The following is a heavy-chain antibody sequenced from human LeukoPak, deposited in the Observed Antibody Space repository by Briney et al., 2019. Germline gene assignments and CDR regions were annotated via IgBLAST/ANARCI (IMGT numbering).Heavy chain of an antibody. CDR2: ISYDGSKK. CDR3: ARDPILYDRIGVVPTAQPLGYLDL. V-gene: IGHV3-30*03. D-gene: IGHD2-2*01. CDR1: GFTFSDYY. Sequence: GGSLRLSCAASGFTFSDYYMSWIRQAPGKGLEWVAVISYDGSKKYYADSMKGRFTISRDNSKNTLYLQINSLRAEDTAVYYCARDPILYDRIGVVPTAQPLGYLDLWGRGTLVTVSS. J-gene: IGHJ2*01.